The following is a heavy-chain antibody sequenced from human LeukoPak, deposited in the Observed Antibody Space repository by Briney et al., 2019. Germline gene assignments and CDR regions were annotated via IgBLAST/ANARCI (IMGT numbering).Heavy chain of an antibody. Sequence: PGGSLRLSCAASGFTFDDYAMHWVRQVPGKGLEWVSLISKNGGRTHYADSVKGRFTISRDNNKNSLYLEMNSLRTEDAAFCYCAKDNSPAAGIYYYGLDVWGQGTTVTVSS. CDR3: AKDNSPAAGIYYYGLDV. J-gene: IGHJ6*02. CDR1: GFTFDDYA. CDR2: ISKNGGRT. D-gene: IGHD6-13*01. V-gene: IGHV3-43*02.